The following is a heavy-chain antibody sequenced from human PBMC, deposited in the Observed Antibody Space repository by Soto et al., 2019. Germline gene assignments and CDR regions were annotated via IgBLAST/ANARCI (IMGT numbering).Heavy chain of an antibody. CDR3: ARGVGGAPRGNWFDP. V-gene: IGHV1-46*01. Sequence: QVQLVQSGAEVKKPGASVKVSCKASGYTFTSYYMHWVRQAPGQGLEWMGIINPSGGSTSYAQKFQGRVTMTRDTSTSTVYMELSSLGSEDTAVYYCARGVGGAPRGNWFDPWGQGTLVTVSS. CDR1: GYTFTSYY. J-gene: IGHJ5*02. CDR2: INPSGGST. D-gene: IGHD3-16*01.